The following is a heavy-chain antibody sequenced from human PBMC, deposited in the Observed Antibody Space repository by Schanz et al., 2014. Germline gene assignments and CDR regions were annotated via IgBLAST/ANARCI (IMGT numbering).Heavy chain of an antibody. Sequence: EVQLVESGGGLAQPGGSLRLSCVASGFTFFGSFAMSWVRQTPGKGLEWVSTLSGSGAGTFYADSVKGRFTISRDNSRKTLYLQMNSLRADDTAVYYCAKDLYNYGIFDSWGQGTLVTVSS. D-gene: IGHD3-16*01. CDR2: LSGSGAGT. V-gene: IGHV3-23*04. CDR3: AKDLYNYGIFDS. CDR1: GFTFFGSFA. J-gene: IGHJ5*01.